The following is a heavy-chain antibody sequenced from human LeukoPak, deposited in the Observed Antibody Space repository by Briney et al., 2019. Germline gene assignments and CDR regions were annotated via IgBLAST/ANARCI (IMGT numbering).Heavy chain of an antibody. V-gene: IGHV1-8*02. J-gene: IGHJ1*01. CDR2: MNPNSGNT. CDR3: ARYEPLLRYFQH. CDR1: GGTFSSYA. Sequence: ASVKVSCKASGGTFSSYAISWVRQAPGQGLEWMGWMNPNSGNTDYAQKFQGRVTMTRSTSISTAYMELSSLRSEDTAVYYCARYEPLLRYFQHWGQGTLITVSS. D-gene: IGHD3-16*01.